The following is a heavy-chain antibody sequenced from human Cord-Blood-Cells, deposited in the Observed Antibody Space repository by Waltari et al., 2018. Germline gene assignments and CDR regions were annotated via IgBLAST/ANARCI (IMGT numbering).Heavy chain of an antibody. V-gene: IGHV3-9*01. Sequence: EVQLVESGGSLVQPGRSLRLSCADSGFTFHDYAMHWVRQAPGKGLEWVSGISWNSGRIGYADSVKGRFTISRDNAKNSLYLQMNSLRAEDTALYYCAKDIVPVYDFWSGYDAFDIWGQGTMVTVSS. CDR1: GFTFHDYA. CDR3: AKDIVPVYDFWSGYDAFDI. D-gene: IGHD3-3*01. CDR2: ISWNSGRI. J-gene: IGHJ3*02.